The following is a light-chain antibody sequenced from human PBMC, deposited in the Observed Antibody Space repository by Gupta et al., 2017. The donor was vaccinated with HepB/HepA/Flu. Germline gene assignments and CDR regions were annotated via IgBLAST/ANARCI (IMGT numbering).Light chain of an antibody. Sequence: GTPGQRVTISCSGGSSNIGSNAVDWYQQLPGTAPKLLIYSNNQRPSGVPDRFSGSKSGTSASLAISGLQSEDEADYYCATWDDSLNGWVFGGGTKLTVL. CDR1: SSNIGSNA. V-gene: IGLV1-44*01. CDR3: ATWDDSLNGWV. CDR2: SNN. J-gene: IGLJ3*02.